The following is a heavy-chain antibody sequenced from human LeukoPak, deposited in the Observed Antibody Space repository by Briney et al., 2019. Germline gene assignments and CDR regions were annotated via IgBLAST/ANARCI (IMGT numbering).Heavy chain of an antibody. J-gene: IGHJ6*02. CDR1: GFTVSSNY. V-gene: IGHV3-53*01. D-gene: IGHD4/OR15-4a*01. CDR3: ARGPGDNPYCYYGMDV. CDR2: IYSGGRI. Sequence: GGSLRLSCAASGFTVSSNYMSWVRQAPGKGLDWVSVIYSGGRIYYADSVKGRFTISRDNSKNTLYLQMNSLRAEDTAVYYCARGPGDNPYCYYGMDVWGQGTTVTVSS.